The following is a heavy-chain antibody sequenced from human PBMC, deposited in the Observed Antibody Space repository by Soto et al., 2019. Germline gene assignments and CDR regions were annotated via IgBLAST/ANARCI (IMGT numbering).Heavy chain of an antibody. CDR2: ISWNSGSI. D-gene: IGHD3-10*01. J-gene: IGHJ5*02. CDR3: AKDRGVIIQNWFDP. Sequence: PGGSLRLSCAASGFTFDDYAMHWVRQAPGKGLEWVSGISWNSGSIGYADSVKGRFTISRDNAKTSLYLQMNSLRAEDTALYYCAKDRGVIIQNWFDPWGQGTLVTVSS. V-gene: IGHV3-9*01. CDR1: GFTFDDYA.